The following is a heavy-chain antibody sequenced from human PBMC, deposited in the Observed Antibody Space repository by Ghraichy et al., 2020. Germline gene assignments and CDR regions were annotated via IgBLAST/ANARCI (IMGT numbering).Heavy chain of an antibody. D-gene: IGHD3-3*01. J-gene: IGHJ4*02. Sequence: SVKVSCKASGGTFSSYAISWVRQAPGQGLEWMGRIIPILGIANYAQKFQGRVTITADKSTSTAYMELSSLRSEDTAVYYCARDLRRSEWDYWGQGTLVTVSS. CDR1: GGTFSSYA. V-gene: IGHV1-69*04. CDR3: ARDLRRSEWDY. CDR2: IIPILGIA.